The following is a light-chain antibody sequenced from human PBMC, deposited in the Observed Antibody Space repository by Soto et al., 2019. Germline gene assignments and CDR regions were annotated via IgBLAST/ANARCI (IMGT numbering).Light chain of an antibody. CDR3: QQRSKWIT. J-gene: IGKJ5*01. Sequence: EIALTQPPATLALSAGERPTLSCRASQSVSSYLAWYQQKPGQAPRLLIYDASNRATGIPARFSGSGSGTDFTLTISSLEPEDFAVYYCQQRSKWITFGQGTRLEIK. CDR1: QSVSSY. CDR2: DAS. V-gene: IGKV3-11*01.